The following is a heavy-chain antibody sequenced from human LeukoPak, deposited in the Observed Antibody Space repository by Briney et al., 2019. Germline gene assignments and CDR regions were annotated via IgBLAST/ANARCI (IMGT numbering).Heavy chain of an antibody. V-gene: IGHV3-74*01. CDR3: ASRACSSTSCYYY. D-gene: IGHD2-2*01. Sequence: NTDGSSTDYADSVKGRVTISRDNAKNTLYLQMNSLRAEDTAVYYCASRACSSTSCYYYWGQGTLVTVSS. CDR2: NTDGSST. J-gene: IGHJ4*02.